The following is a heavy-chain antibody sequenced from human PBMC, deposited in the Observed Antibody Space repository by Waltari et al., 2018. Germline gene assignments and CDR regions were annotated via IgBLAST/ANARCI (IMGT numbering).Heavy chain of an antibody. Sequence: QVQLQESGPGLVKPSGTLSLTCAVSGGSISSSNWWSWVRQPPGKGLEWIGEIYHSGSTNYNPSLKSRVTISVDKSKNQFSLKLSSVTAADTAVYYCARDVVVVVAATRGYFDLWGRGTLVTVSS. CDR3: ARDVVVVVAATRGYFDL. CDR2: IYHSGST. J-gene: IGHJ2*01. CDR1: GGSISSSNW. V-gene: IGHV4-4*02. D-gene: IGHD2-15*01.